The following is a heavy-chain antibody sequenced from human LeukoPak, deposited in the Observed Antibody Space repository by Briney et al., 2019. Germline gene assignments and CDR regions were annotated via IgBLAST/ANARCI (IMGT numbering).Heavy chain of an antibody. CDR2: MNPNSGNT. J-gene: IGHJ4*02. CDR3: ARVSCSGGSCYQGY. Sequence: ASVKVSCKASGYTFTSYDINWVRQATGQGLEWMGWMNPNSGNTGYAQKFQGRVTMTRNTSISTAYMELSSPRSEDTAVYYCARVSCSGGSCYQGYWGQGTLVTVSS. CDR1: GYTFTSYD. V-gene: IGHV1-8*01. D-gene: IGHD2-15*01.